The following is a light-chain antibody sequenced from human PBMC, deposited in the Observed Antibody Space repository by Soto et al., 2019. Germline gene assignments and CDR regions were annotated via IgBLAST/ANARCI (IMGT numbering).Light chain of an antibody. CDR1: ENVRNNY. CDR3: QQRSNWLT. Sequence: EIVLTQPPGTLSLSPGERATLSCRASENVRNNYLAWYQQKPGQAPRLLISGASNRATGIPARFSGSGSGTDFTLTISSLEPEDFAVYYCQQRSNWLTFGGGTKVDNK. V-gene: IGKV3-11*01. J-gene: IGKJ4*01. CDR2: GAS.